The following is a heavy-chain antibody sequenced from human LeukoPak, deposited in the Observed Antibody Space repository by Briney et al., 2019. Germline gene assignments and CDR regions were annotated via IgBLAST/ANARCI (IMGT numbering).Heavy chain of an antibody. CDR2: FHPEDGET. Sequence: ASVKVSCMVSGDTLTALSMHWVRQAPGKGLEWMGGFHPEDGETIYAQKFQGKVTMTEDTSTDTAYMELSSLRSDDTAVYYCTTGKIYCSTTSCSDDYWGQGTLVTVSS. J-gene: IGHJ4*02. D-gene: IGHD2-2*01. CDR1: GDTLTALS. V-gene: IGHV1-24*01. CDR3: TTGKIYCSTTSCSDDY.